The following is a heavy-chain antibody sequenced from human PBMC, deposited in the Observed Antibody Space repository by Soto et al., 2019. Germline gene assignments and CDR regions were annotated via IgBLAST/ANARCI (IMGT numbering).Heavy chain of an antibody. Sequence: EVQLVESGGGLVKPGGSLRLSCAASGFTFSSYSMNWVRQAPGKGLEWVSSISSSSSYIYYADSVKGRFTISRDNAKNSLYLQMNSLRAEDTAVYYCARDRARGDYDPSYGMDVWGQGTTVTVSS. CDR1: GFTFSSYS. V-gene: IGHV3-21*01. CDR2: ISSSSSYI. CDR3: ARDRARGDYDPSYGMDV. J-gene: IGHJ6*02. D-gene: IGHD4-17*01.